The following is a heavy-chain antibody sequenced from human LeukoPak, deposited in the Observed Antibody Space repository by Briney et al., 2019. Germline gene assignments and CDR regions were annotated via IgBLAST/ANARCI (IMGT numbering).Heavy chain of an antibody. CDR1: GGSISSYY. CDR2: IYYSGST. D-gene: IGHD6-13*01. CDR3: ARSVSRAGTFYYYYYYMDV. J-gene: IGHJ6*03. Sequence: SETLSLTCTVSGGSISSYYWSWIRQPPGKGLEWIGYIYYSGSTNYNPSLKSRVTISVDTSKNQFSLKLSSVTAADTAVYYCARSVSRAGTFYYYYYYMDVWGKGTTVTISS. V-gene: IGHV4-59*12.